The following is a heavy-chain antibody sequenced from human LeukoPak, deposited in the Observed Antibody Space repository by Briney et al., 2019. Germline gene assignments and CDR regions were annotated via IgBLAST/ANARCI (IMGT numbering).Heavy chain of an antibody. CDR1: GGSINSYY. CDR2: IYYSGST. D-gene: IGHD2-21*01. J-gene: IGHJ4*02. Sequence: SETLFLTCNVSGGSINSYYWSWIRQPPGKGLEWIGYIYYSGSTNYNPSLKSRVTISVDTSKNQFSLKLSSMTAADTAVYFCARGSHGIVPFDYWGQGTLVTVSS. V-gene: IGHV4-59*01. CDR3: ARGSHGIVPFDY.